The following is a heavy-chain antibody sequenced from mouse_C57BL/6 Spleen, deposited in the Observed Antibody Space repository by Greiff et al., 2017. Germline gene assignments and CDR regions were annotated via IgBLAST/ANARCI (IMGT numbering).Heavy chain of an antibody. V-gene: IGHV1-59*01. CDR2: IDPSASYT. CDR1: GYTFTSYW. CDR3: ARSAGTEYFDY. J-gene: IGHJ2*01. Sequence: QVQLQQPGAELVRPGTSVKLSCKASGYTFTSYWMHWVKQRPGQGLEWIGVIDPSASYTNYNPKFKGKVTLTIDTSSSTAYMQISSLTSEDSAVYYCARSAGTEYFDYWGQGTTLTVSS. D-gene: IGHD3-3*01.